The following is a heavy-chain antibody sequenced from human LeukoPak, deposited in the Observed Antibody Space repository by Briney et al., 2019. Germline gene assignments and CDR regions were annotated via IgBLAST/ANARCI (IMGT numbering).Heavy chain of an antibody. J-gene: IGHJ3*02. D-gene: IGHD2-2*01. V-gene: IGHV4-31*03. CDR1: GVSVSDGRYY. CDR2: KYCSWSA. CDR3: ATPYCSGISCLDVFNM. Sequence: PAQTLSLTCNVSGVSVSDGRYYWTWIRQLPGKGLEWIGYKYCSWSAKYNPSLKSRLTIARETSKNQFSLQLTSLTAADTATYYCATPYCSGISCLDVFNMWGKGTRVTVSS.